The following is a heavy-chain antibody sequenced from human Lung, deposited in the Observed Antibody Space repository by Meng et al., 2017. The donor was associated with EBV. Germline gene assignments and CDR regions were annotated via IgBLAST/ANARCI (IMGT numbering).Heavy chain of an antibody. D-gene: IGHD2-15*01. Sequence: QLQLQESGPGLVKPLQTLSLTCAVSGGSISSGGYSWSWIRQPPGKGLEWIGYIYYSGSTYYNPSLKSRVTISVDTSKNQFSLKLSSVTAADTAVYYCAREWCSGGSCYPDYWGQGTLVTVSS. V-gene: IGHV4-30-2*05. CDR3: AREWCSGGSCYPDY. CDR1: GGSISSGGYS. CDR2: IYYSGST. J-gene: IGHJ4*02.